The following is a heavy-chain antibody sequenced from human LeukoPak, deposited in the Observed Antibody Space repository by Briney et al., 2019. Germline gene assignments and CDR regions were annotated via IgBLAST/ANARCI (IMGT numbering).Heavy chain of an antibody. Sequence: HPGRSLRLSCAASGFTFSSHWMHWVRQAPGKGLVWVSRISENRYTTNYADSVKGRFTISRDNAKNTVYLQMNSLRVEDTAVYYCTRVTDPPAWGQGILVTVSS. D-gene: IGHD2-21*02. CDR1: GFTFSSHW. J-gene: IGHJ4*02. CDR3: TRVTDPPA. CDR2: ISENRYTT. V-gene: IGHV3-74*01.